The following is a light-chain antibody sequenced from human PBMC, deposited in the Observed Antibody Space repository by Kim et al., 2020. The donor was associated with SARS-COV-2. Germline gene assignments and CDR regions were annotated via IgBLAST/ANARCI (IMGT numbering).Light chain of an antibody. CDR2: GAS. J-gene: IGKJ4*01. Sequence: EIVLTQSPVTLSLSPGERATLSCRASQSVSSSYLAWYQQKPGQAPRLHIYGASSRATGIPDRFSGSGSGTDFTLTISRLEPEDFAVYFCQQYGRSPRAFGGGTKVDIK. V-gene: IGKV3-20*01. CDR3: QQYGRSPRA. CDR1: QSVSSSY.